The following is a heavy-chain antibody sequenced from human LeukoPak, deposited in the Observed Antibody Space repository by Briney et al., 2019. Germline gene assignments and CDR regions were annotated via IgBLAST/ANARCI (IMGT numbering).Heavy chain of an antibody. V-gene: IGHV4-59*01. D-gene: IGHD3-9*01. CDR3: ARGYYDILTGYSESAFDI. J-gene: IGHJ3*02. CDR1: GGSISSYY. CDR2: IYNSGST. Sequence: PSETLSLTYTVSGGSISSYYWSWIRQPPGKGLEWSVYIYNSGSTNYNPSVKSRGTILVGTSKNQFSLKLSSVTAADTAVYYCARGYYDILTGYSESAFDIWGQGTKVTVSS.